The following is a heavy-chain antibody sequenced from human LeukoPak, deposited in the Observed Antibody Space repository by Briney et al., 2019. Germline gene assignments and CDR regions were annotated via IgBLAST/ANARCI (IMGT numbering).Heavy chain of an antibody. CDR2: IYSIGGTT. V-gene: IGHV4-59*01. J-gene: IGHJ4*02. Sequence: SETLSLTCTVSGGSMSSACWSWIRQSPGKGLEWIGCIYSIGGTTNYNPSLKSRVTISVDTSRNQFSLKLSSVTAADTAVYYCARGNYDLWSDYNGAFDCWGQGTLVTVSS. CDR1: GGSMSSAC. CDR3: ARGNYDLWSDYNGAFDC. D-gene: IGHD3-3*01.